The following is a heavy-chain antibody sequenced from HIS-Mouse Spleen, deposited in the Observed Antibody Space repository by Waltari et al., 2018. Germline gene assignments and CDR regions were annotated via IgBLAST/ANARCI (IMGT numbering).Heavy chain of an antibody. CDR2: SDWDDDK. D-gene: IGHD6-13*01. CDR1: GFSPTTIVMC. Sequence: QVTLRESGPALVKPTQTLPLPCTLSGFSPTTIVMCVSWTRQTPGTALEWLARSDWDDDKYYSTSLKTRLTISKDTSKHQVVLTMTNMDPVDTATYYCARIRIAAAGSLFDYWGQGTLVTVSS. CDR3: ARIRIAAAGSLFDY. V-gene: IGHV2-70*15. J-gene: IGHJ4*02.